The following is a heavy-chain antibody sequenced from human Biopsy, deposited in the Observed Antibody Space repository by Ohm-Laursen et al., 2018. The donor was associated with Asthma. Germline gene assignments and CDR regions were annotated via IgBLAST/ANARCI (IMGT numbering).Heavy chain of an antibody. CDR3: ARGPPVDRED. Sequence: SETLSLTCTVSGDSISSYYWSWIRQPPGKGLEWIGYIYYSGSTYYNPSLKSRVTISVDTSKNQFSLKLSSVTAADTAVYYCARGPPVDREDWGQGTLVTVSS. V-gene: IGHV4-59*12. CDR2: IYYSGST. J-gene: IGHJ4*02. CDR1: GDSISSYY. D-gene: IGHD5-24*01.